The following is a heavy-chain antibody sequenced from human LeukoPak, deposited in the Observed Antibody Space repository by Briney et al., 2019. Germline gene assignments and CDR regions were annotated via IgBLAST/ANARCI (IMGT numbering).Heavy chain of an antibody. D-gene: IGHD2-2*02. J-gene: IGHJ5*02. CDR3: ARGFRLSAIEDWFDP. V-gene: IGHV1-8*01. Sequence: ASVKVSCKASGYTFTSYDINWVRQATGQGLEWMGWMNPNSGNTGYAQKFQGRVTMTRNTSISTAYMELCSLRSEDTAVYYCARGFRLSAIEDWFDPWGQGTLVTVSS. CDR2: MNPNSGNT. CDR1: GYTFTSYD.